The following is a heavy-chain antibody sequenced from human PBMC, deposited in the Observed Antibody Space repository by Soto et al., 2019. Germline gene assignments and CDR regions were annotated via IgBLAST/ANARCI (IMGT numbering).Heavy chain of an antibody. J-gene: IGHJ4*02. Sequence: ASVKVSCKASGYTFTSYGISWVRQAPGQGLEWMGWISGYNGNTNYAQKFQGRATMTTDTSTNTAYMELRSLRSDDTAVYYCARDLCGGGSCFGDYWGQGSLVTVSS. CDR3: ARDLCGGGSCFGDY. CDR2: ISGYNGNT. V-gene: IGHV1-18*01. D-gene: IGHD2-15*01. CDR1: GYTFTSYG.